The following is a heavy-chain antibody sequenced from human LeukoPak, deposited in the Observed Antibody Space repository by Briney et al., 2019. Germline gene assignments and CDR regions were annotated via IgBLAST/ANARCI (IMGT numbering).Heavy chain of an antibody. V-gene: IGHV3-48*04. CDR1: GFTFSSYG. CDR2: ISSSSSTK. J-gene: IGHJ4*02. CDR3: VSLSGSSGC. D-gene: IGHD6-6*01. Sequence: GGSLRLSCAVSGFTFSSYGMNWVRQAPGQGLEWVSYISSSSSTKYYADSVKGRFTISRDNAKDSLYLQMNSLRAEGTAMYYCVSLSGSSGCWGQGTLVTVSS.